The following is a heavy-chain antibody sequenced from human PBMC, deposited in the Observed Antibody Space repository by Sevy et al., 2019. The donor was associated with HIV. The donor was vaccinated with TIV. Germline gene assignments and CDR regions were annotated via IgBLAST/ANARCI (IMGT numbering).Heavy chain of an antibody. V-gene: IGHV4-59*01. CDR1: GGSISNYY. CDR3: ARGNSGSYGWFDP. Sequence: AESLSLTCTVSGGSISNYYWNWIRQPPGKGLEWIGYIYYSGGTNYNPSLRSRVTMSADTSKNQFSLKLSFVTAADTAMYYSARGNSGSYGWFDPWGQGTLVSVSS. CDR2: IYYSGGT. J-gene: IGHJ5*02. D-gene: IGHD1-26*01.